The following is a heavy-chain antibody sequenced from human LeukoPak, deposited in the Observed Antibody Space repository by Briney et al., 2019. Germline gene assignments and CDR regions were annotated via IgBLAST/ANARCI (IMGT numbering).Heavy chain of an antibody. CDR2: ISYDGSNK. V-gene: IGHV3-30*18. D-gene: IGHD6-19*01. CDR1: GFTFSSYG. J-gene: IGHJ4*02. CDR3: AKDPGIAVAGTGIDY. Sequence: GGSLRLSCAASGFTFSSYGMPWVRQAPGKGLEWVAVISYDGSNKYYADSVKGRFTISRDNSKNTLYLQMNSLRAEDTAVYYCAKDPGIAVAGTGIDYWGQGTLVTVSS.